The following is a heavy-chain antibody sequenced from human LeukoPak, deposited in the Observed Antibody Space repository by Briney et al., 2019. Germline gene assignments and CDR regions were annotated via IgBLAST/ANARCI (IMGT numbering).Heavy chain of an antibody. D-gene: IGHD4-17*01. CDR2: INPNSGGT. V-gene: IGHV1-2*04. CDR1: GYTFTSYG. J-gene: IGHJ6*02. Sequence: ASVKVSCKASGYTFTSYGISWVRQAPGQGLEWMGWINPNSGGTSSAQKFQGWVTMTRDTSISTAYMELSRLRSDDTAVYYCARGEVTVTTTLLYYYYGMDVWGQGTTVTVSS. CDR3: ARGEVTVTTTLLYYYYGMDV.